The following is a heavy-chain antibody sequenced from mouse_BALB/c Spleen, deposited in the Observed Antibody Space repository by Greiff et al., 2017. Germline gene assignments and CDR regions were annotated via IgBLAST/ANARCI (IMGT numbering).Heavy chain of an antibody. D-gene: IGHD2-4*01. J-gene: IGHJ3*01. CDR2: ISYSGST. CDR1: GYSITSDYA. V-gene: IGHV3-2*02. CDR3: ARSLYDYDVGY. Sequence: EVKLMESGPGLVKPSQSLSLTCTVTGYSITSDYAWNWIRQFPGNKLEWMGYISYSGSTSYNPSLKSRISITRDTSKNQFFLQLNSVTTEDTATYYCARSLYDYDVGYWGQGTLVTVSA.